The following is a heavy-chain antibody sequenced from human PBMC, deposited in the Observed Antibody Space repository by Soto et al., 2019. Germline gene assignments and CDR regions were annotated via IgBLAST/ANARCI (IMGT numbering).Heavy chain of an antibody. CDR1: GFTFSSYG. CDR3: AKDRAAARPNWFDP. Sequence: GGSLRLSCAASGFTFSSYGMHWVRQAPGKGLEWVAVISYDGSNKYYADSVKGRFTISRDNSKNTLYLQMNSLRAEDTAVYYCAKDRAAARPNWFDPWGQGTLVT. CDR2: ISYDGSNK. D-gene: IGHD6-6*01. V-gene: IGHV3-30*18. J-gene: IGHJ5*02.